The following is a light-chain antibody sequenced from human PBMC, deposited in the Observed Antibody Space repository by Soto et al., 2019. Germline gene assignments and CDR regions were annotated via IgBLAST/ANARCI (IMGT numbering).Light chain of an antibody. J-gene: IGLJ2*01. V-gene: IGLV2-23*01. CDR1: SSDVGKYNL. CDR2: EDI. CDR3: CSYAGGTSVV. Sequence: QSALTQPASVSGTPGQSITIYCTRSSSDVGKYNLVSWYQHHPGKAPKLMIYEDIERPSGVSNRFSGSKSGNTASLTISGLQTEDEADYYCCSYAGGTSVVFGGGTKLTVL.